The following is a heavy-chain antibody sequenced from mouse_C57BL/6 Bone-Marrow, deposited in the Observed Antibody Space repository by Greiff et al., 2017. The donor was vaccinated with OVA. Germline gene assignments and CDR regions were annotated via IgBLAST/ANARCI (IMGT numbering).Heavy chain of an antibody. CDR2: IYPGDGDT. J-gene: IGHJ4*01. CDR3: ARNDYDVNAMDY. CDR1: GYAFSSSW. V-gene: IGHV1-82*01. Sequence: VKLMESGPELVKPGASVKISCKASGYAFSSSWMNWVKQRPGKGLEWIGRIYPGDGDTNYNGKFKGKATLTADKSSSTAYMQLSSLTSEDSAVYFCARNDYDVNAMDYWGQGTSVTVSS. D-gene: IGHD2-4*01.